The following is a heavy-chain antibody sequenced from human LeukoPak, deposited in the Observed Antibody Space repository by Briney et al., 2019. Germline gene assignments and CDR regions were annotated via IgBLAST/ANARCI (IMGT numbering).Heavy chain of an antibody. CDR1: GYTFTNFG. CDR3: ARANVRNYYDSSGYYRYYFDS. CDR2: ISAYNGNT. D-gene: IGHD3-22*01. V-gene: IGHV1-18*01. J-gene: IGHJ4*02. Sequence: ASVKVSCKASGYTFTNFGITWVRQAPGQGLEWMGWISAYNGNTNYAQKLQGRVTMTTDTSTSTAYMELRSLRSDDTAVYYCARANVRNYYDSSGYYRYYFDSWGQGSLVTVSS.